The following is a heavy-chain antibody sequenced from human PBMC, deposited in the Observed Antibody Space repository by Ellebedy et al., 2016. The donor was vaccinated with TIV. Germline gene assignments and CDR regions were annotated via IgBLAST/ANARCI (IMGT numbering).Heavy chain of an antibody. CDR1: GYSFTSYW. CDR2: IYPGDSET. V-gene: IGHV5-51*01. D-gene: IGHD3-10*01. J-gene: IGHJ2*01. CDR3: ARRMYYGSGTGLWCFDL. Sequence: GESLKISCKGSGYSFTSYWIGWVRQMPGKGLEWMGIIYPGDSETRYSPSFQGQVTISADKSSATAYLQWSSLKASDTAMYYCARRMYYGSGTGLWCFDLWGRGALVTVSS.